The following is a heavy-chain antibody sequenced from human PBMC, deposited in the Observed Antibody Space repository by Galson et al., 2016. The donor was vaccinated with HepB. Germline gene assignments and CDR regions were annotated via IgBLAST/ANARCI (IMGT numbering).Heavy chain of an antibody. D-gene: IGHD3-3*01. Sequence: SETLSLTCTVSGGSMSDNYWSWIRQPAGKGLEWIGRIFTNWGTNYNPSLTSRVTMSVDTSKNLFPLRLSSVTAADTAVYYCARLPYYDFWRGCGTYGMDVWGQGTTVTVSS. CDR2: IFTNWGT. J-gene: IGHJ6*01. CDR1: GGSMSDNY. CDR3: ARLPYYDFWRGCGTYGMDV. V-gene: IGHV4-4*07.